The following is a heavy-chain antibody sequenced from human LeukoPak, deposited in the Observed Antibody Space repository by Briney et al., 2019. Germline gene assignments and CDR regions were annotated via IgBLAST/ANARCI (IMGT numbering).Heavy chain of an antibody. V-gene: IGHV3-30*02. CDR1: GFTFSIYA. Sequence: PGGSLRLSCAASGFTFSIYAMHWVRQAPGKGLEWVAFIRYDGNNKNYADSAKGRFTISRDNSKDTLYLQMNSLRAEDTAVYYCAKGDYYGANTRLPKFHWFDPWGQGTLVTVSS. CDR3: AKGDYYGANTRLPKFHWFDP. D-gene: IGHD4-23*01. J-gene: IGHJ5*02. CDR2: IRYDGNNK.